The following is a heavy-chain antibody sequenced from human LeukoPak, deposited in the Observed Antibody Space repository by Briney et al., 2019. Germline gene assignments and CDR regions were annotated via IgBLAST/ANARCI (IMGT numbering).Heavy chain of an antibody. CDR3: AKDGGGYCSSTSCYGRGYFDY. V-gene: IGHV3-30*02. D-gene: IGHD2-2*01. Sequence: GGSLRLSCAASGFTFSSYGMHWVRQAPGKGLGWVAFIRYDGSNKYYADSVKGRFTISRDNSKNTLYLQMNSLRAEDTAVYYCAKDGGGYCSSTSCYGRGYFDYWGQGTLVTVSS. J-gene: IGHJ4*02. CDR2: IRYDGSNK. CDR1: GFTFSSYG.